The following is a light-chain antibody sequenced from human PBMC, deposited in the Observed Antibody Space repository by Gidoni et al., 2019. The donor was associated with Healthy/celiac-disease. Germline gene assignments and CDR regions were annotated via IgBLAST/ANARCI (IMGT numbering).Light chain of an antibody. J-gene: IGKJ2*01. CDR1: QSVSRSY. Sequence: EIVLTQSPGTLSLSPGERATLSCRASQSVSRSYLAWYQPKPGQAPRLLIYGASSRATGIPDRFSGSGSGTDFTLTISRLEPEDFAVYYCQQYGSSPPHTFXQXTKLEIK. CDR3: QQYGSSPPHT. CDR2: GAS. V-gene: IGKV3-20*01.